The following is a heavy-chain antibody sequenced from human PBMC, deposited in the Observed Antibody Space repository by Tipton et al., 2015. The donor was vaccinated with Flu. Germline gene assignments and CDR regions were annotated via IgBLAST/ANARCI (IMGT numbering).Heavy chain of an antibody. V-gene: IGHV4-38-2*02. Sequence: TLSLTCTVSGYFISSGYYWGWTRQPPGKGWEGFGRIYHSGGTYYNPSLKSRVTKSVDTSKNQSSRKLSAVTAADTAVYYWATRIYGSGSVNYWGQGTLVTVSS. CDR1: GYFISSGYY. J-gene: IGHJ4*02. CDR2: IYHSGGT. D-gene: IGHD3-10*01. CDR3: ATRIYGSGSVNY.